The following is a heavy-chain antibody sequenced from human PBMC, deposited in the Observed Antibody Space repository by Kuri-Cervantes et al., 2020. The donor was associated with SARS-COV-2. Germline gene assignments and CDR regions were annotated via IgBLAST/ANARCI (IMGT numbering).Heavy chain of an antibody. CDR3: ARGEGVRGLMVMSRWRGAGSLDF. CDR2: INPNTGGT. J-gene: IGHJ4*02. CDR1: GYTFTDYG. D-gene: IGHD3-10*01. Sequence: ASVKVSCKASGYTFTDYGIHWVRQAPGEGLEWMGWINPNTGGTNYAQKFQGWVTMTRDTSLSTVYMDLSKMTSGDTAIYYCARGEGVRGLMVMSRWRGAGSLDFWGQGTMVTVSS. V-gene: IGHV1-2*04.